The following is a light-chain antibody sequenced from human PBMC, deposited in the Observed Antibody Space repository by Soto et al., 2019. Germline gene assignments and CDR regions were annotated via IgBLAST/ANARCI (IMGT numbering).Light chain of an antibody. CDR2: AAS. CDR1: QSISSY. V-gene: IGKV1-39*01. J-gene: IGKJ4*01. Sequence: DIQMTQSPPTLSASAGDRVTITCRASQSISSYLNWYQQKPGKAPKLLIYAASSLQSGVPSRFSGSGSGTDFTLTISSLQPEDFATYYCQQSYSTPLTFGGGTKVDIK. CDR3: QQSYSTPLT.